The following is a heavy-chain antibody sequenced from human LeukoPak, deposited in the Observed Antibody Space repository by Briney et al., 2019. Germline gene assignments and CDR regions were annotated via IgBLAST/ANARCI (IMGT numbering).Heavy chain of an antibody. J-gene: IGHJ4*02. CDR3: AGGVYGDYFDY. CDR1: GGSISSYD. CDR2: IYYSGST. V-gene: IGHV4-59*01. Sequence: SETLSLTCTVSGGSISSYDWNWIRQPPGKGLEWIGYIYYSGSTNYNPSLKSRVTISVDTSKNQFSLKLSSVTAADTAIYYCAGGVYGDYFDYWGQGTLVTVSS. D-gene: IGHD4-17*01.